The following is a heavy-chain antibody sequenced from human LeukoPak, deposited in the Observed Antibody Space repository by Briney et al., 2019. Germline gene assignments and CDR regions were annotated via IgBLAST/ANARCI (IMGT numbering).Heavy chain of an antibody. CDR1: GGSFSGYY. CDR2: INRSGST. J-gene: IGHJ4*02. V-gene: IGHV4-34*01. CDR3: ARELGNSGYDSEPISGFDY. Sequence: ASETLSLTCAVYGGSFSGYYWSWIRQPPGKGLEWIGEINRSGSTNYNPSLKSRVTISVDTSKNQFPLKLSSVTAADKAVYYCARELGNSGYDSEPISGFDYWGQGTLVTVSS. D-gene: IGHD5-12*01.